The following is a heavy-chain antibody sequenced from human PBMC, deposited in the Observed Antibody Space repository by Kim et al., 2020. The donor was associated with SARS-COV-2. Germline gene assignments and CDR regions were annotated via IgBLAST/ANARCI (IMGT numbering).Heavy chain of an antibody. D-gene: IGHD6-6*01. J-gene: IGHJ6*02. Sequence: SVKVSCKASGGTFSSYAISWVRQAPGQGLEWMGGIIPIFGTANYAQKFQGRVTITADESTSTAYMELSSLRSEDTAVYYCASGSSSPNYYYYGMDVWGQGTTVTVSS. CDR3: ASGSSSPNYYYYGMDV. CDR2: IIPIFGTA. CDR1: GGTFSSYA. V-gene: IGHV1-69*13.